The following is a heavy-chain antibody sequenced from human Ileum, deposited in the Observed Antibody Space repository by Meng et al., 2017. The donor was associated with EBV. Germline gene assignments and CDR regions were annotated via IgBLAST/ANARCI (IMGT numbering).Heavy chain of an antibody. CDR2: INHSGST. CDR1: GGSFSGYY. J-gene: IGHJ4*02. V-gene: IGHV4-34*01. CDR3: ARGRGYGDYGSLY. D-gene: IGHD4-17*01. Sequence: QVQLQQWGAGLLKPSETLALTCAVYGGSFSGYYWSWIRQPPGKGLEWIGEINHSGSTNYNPSLKSRVTISVGTSKNQFSLKLSSVTAADTAVYYCARGRGYGDYGSLYWGQGTLVTVSS.